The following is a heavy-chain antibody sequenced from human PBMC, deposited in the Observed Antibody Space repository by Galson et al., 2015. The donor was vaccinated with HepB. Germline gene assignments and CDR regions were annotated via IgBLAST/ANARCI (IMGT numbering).Heavy chain of an antibody. CDR1: GFTFSGSA. Sequence: SLRLSCAASGFTFSGSAMHWVRQASGKGLEWVGRIRSKANSYATAYAASVKGRFTISRDDSKNTAYLQMNSLKTEDTAVYYCTSWDYDFWSGYLSYWGQGALVTVSS. D-gene: IGHD3-3*01. CDR2: IRSKANSYAT. CDR3: TSWDYDFWSGYLSY. V-gene: IGHV3-73*01. J-gene: IGHJ4*02.